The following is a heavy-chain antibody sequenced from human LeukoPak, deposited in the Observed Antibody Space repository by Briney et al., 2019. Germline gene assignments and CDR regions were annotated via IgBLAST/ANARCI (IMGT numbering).Heavy chain of an antibody. CDR2: ISGSGGST. CDR3: ARDRGSNDPIDY. Sequence: GGSLRLSCAAPGFTFSSYAMSWVRQAPGKGLEWVSAISGSGGSTYYADSVKGRFTISRDNSKNTLYLQMDSLRAEDTAVYYCARDRGSNDPIDYWGQGTLVTVSS. V-gene: IGHV3-23*01. J-gene: IGHJ4*02. D-gene: IGHD2-15*01. CDR1: GFTFSSYA.